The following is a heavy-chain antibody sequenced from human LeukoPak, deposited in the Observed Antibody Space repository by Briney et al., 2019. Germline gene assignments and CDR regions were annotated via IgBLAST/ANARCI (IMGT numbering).Heavy chain of an antibody. V-gene: IGHV1-2*02. D-gene: IGHD7-27*01. CDR3: ARGGPWGSRGVVDY. J-gene: IGHJ4*02. Sequence: WASVKVSCKASGYTFTGYYMHWVRQAPGQGLGWMGWINPNSGGTNYAQKFQGRVTMTRDTSISTAYMELSRLRSDDTAVYYCARGGPWGSRGVVDYWGQGTLVTVSS. CDR1: GYTFTGYY. CDR2: INPNSGGT.